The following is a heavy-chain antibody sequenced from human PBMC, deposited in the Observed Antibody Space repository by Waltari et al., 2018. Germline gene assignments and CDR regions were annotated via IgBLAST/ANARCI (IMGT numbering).Heavy chain of an antibody. Sequence: QLQLQESGPGLVKPSGTLSLSCAVSVASVSSAYWWSGVRQSPQKGLEWIGQIHGSGRSNYSPSFASRVTVSLDTSNNEFSLKFTSATAAETAMYDCARDRGRGLYLDTWGPGTLVTVSP. J-gene: IGHJ5*02. CDR3: ARDRGRGLYLDT. CDR1: VASVSSAYW. D-gene: IGHD2-15*01. CDR2: IHGSGRS. V-gene: IGHV4-4*02.